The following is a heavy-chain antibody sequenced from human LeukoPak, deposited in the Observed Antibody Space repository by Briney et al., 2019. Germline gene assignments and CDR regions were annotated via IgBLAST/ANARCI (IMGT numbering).Heavy chain of an antibody. CDR3: ATILSGYCSGGSCYGGDY. Sequence: PSETLSLTCAVYGGSFSGYYWSWIRQPPGKGLEWIGEINHSGSTNYNPSLKSRVTISVDTSKNQFSLKLSSVTAADTAVDYCATILSGYCSGGSCYGGDYWGQGTLVTVSS. J-gene: IGHJ4*02. V-gene: IGHV4-34*01. CDR1: GGSFSGYY. D-gene: IGHD2-15*01. CDR2: INHSGST.